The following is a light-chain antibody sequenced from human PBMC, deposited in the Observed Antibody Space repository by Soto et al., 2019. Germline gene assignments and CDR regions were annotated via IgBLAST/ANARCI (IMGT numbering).Light chain of an antibody. J-gene: IGKJ3*01. CDR3: QQYGSSHFS. CDR1: QSVSTKY. Sequence: IVLTQFPGTLSLSPGDRATLSCRASQSVSTKYFAWYQQKSGQAPRLLIYGASSRATGIPDRFSGSGSGTDFTLTINRLEPEDFAVYYCQQYGSSHFSFGPGTKVDIK. CDR2: GAS. V-gene: IGKV3-20*01.